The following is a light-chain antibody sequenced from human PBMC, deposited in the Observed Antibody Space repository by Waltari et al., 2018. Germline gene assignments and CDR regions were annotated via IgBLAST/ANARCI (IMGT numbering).Light chain of an antibody. Sequence: DIVMTQSPDSLAVSLGERATINCTSSQSVLYSSNNKNYLAWYQQKPGQPLKLLIYWASIRESWFPDRFSGSGSVTDFTLTISSLQAEDVAVYYCHQFYSDPRTFGQGTTVEIK. CDR1: QSVLYSSNNKNY. V-gene: IGKV4-1*01. CDR3: HQFYSDPRT. CDR2: WAS. J-gene: IGKJ1*01.